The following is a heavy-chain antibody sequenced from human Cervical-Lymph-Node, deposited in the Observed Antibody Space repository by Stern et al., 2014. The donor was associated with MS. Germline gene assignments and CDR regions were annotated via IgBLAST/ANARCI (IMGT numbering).Heavy chain of an antibody. CDR2: INSDGSTT. D-gene: IGHD2/OR15-2a*01. CDR1: GFTFSSYW. CDR3: AKLMGNQGTDFDY. Sequence: EVQLVESGGDLVQPGGSLRVSCAASGFTFSSYWMHWVRQAPGKGLVWVSRINSDGSTTNYAGSVKGRITFTSAHAKNMLDLKIDSLRAEDTAVYYCAKLMGNQGTDFDYWGQGTLVTVSS. V-gene: IGHV3-74*02. J-gene: IGHJ4*02.